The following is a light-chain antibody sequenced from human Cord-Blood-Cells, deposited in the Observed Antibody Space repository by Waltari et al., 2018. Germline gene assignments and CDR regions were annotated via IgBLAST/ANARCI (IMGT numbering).Light chain of an antibody. CDR2: DGS. CDR1: SSDVGGYHY. J-gene: IGLJ3*02. CDR3: SSYTSSSTLTV. Sequence: QSALTQPASVSGSPGQSITISCTGTSSDVGGYHYVSWYQQHPGKAPKLMIYDGSNRPSGVSNHFSGSKSGNTASLTISGLQAEDESDDYCSSYTSSSTLTVFGGGTKLTVL. V-gene: IGLV2-14*01.